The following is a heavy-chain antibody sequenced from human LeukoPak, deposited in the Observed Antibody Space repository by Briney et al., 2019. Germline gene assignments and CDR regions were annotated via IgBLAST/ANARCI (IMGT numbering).Heavy chain of an antibody. J-gene: IGHJ4*02. CDR3: AREFY. Sequence: NSSETLSLTCAVYGGSFSGYYWSWIRQPPGRGLEWIGEINHSGSTNYNPSLKSRVTISVDTSKNQFSLKLSSVTAADTAVYYCAREFYWGQGTLVTVSS. CDR2: INHSGST. V-gene: IGHV4-34*01. CDR1: GGSFSGYY.